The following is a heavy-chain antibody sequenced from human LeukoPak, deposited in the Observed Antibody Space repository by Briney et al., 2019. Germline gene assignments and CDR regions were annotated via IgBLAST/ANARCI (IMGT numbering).Heavy chain of an antibody. V-gene: IGHV3-74*01. CDR1: GFTLSSYW. J-gene: IGHJ4*02. CDR3: ARKPLSGGYGGTIDY. CDR2: INNDGVST. D-gene: IGHD5-12*01. Sequence: GGSLRLSCATSGFTLSSYWMHWVRQVPGKGLEWLSRINNDGVSTSYADSVKGRFTISRDNAKNTLYLRMNSLRADDTAIYYCARKPLSGGYGGTIDYWGQGTLVTVSS.